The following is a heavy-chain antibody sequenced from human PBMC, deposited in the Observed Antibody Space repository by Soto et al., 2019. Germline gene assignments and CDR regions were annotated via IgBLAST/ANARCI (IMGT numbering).Heavy chain of an antibody. CDR1: GYTFTNYA. CDR2: INAGNAKT. D-gene: IGHD6-19*01. J-gene: IGHJ4*02. Sequence: GASVKVSCKASGYTFTNYAIHWVRQGPGQRLEWMGWINAGNAKTKYSQKFQGRVTISRDTSASTAYMELSSLRSEDTAVYYCARDGAVAGNTNFDYWGPGTLLTVSS. V-gene: IGHV1-3*01. CDR3: ARDGAVAGNTNFDY.